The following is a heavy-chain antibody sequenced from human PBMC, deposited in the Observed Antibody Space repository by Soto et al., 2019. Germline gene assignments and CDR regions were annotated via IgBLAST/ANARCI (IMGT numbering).Heavy chain of an antibody. CDR2: ISYDGSNK. J-gene: IGHJ6*01. CDR1: GFTFSSYG. Sequence: ESGGGVVQPGRSLRLSCAASGFTFSSYGMHWVRQAPGKGPEWVAVISYDGSNKYYADSVKGRFTISRDNSKNTLYLQMNSLRAEDTAVYYCAKDLLRPGRAYGMDVW. V-gene: IGHV3-30*18. CDR3: AKDLLRPGRAYGMDV.